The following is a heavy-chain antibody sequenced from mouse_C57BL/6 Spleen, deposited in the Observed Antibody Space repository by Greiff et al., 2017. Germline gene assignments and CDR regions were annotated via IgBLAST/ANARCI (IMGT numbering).Heavy chain of an antibody. CDR3: AREERYYGSSLGGFAY. J-gene: IGHJ3*01. CDR1: GYTFTSYW. D-gene: IGHD1-1*01. V-gene: IGHV1-72*01. CDR2: IDPNSGGT. Sequence: QVQLKQPGAELVKPGASVKLSCKASGYTFTSYWMHWVKQRPGRGLEWIGRIDPNSGGTKYNEKFKSKATLTVDKPSSTAYMQLSSLTSEDSAVYYCAREERYYGSSLGGFAYWGQGTLVTVSA.